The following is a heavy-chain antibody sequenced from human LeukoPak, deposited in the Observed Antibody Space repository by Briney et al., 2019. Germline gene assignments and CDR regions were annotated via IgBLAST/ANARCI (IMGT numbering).Heavy chain of an antibody. V-gene: IGHV3-48*03. J-gene: IGHJ4*02. D-gene: IGHD6-6*01. CDR2: ISSSGSII. CDR3: AREGGSSPGYFDY. CDR1: GFTFSSYA. Sequence: GGSLRLSCAASGFTFSSYAMNWVRQAPGKGLEWVSYISSSGSIIYYADSVKGRFTISRDNAKNSLYLQMNSLTAADTAVYYCAREGGSSPGYFDYWGQGTLVTVSS.